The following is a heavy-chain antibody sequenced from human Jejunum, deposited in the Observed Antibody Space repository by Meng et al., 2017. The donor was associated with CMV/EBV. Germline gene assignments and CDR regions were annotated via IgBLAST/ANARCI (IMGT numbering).Heavy chain of an antibody. D-gene: IGHD1-26*01. Sequence: LKRFVPLLVKPTQTPTLTCSFSGFSPSTSGEGVGWIRQPPGKALEWLALIYRGDDKRYSPSLNSRLTIAKDTSKNEVVLTLTNMGPIDTGTYYCAHFVGGYYPSRPDYWGQGTLVTSAS. CDR2: IYRGDDK. CDR3: AHFVGGYYPSRPDY. V-gene: IGHV2-5*02. CDR1: GFSPSTSGEG. J-gene: IGHJ4*02.